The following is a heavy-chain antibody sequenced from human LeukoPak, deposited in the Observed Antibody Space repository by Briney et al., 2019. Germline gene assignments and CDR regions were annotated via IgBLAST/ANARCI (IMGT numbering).Heavy chain of an antibody. CDR2: IYPDDSDI. V-gene: IGHV5-51*01. CDR1: GYTFSSYW. CDR3: ARTGGIAARSRSFDY. J-gene: IGHJ4*02. Sequence: GESLKNSCRGSGYTFSSYWIGWVRQLPGKGLEWMGIIYPDDSDIRYSPSFQGQVTFSADKSISTAYLQWSSLKASDTAMYYCARTGGIAARSRSFDYWGQGTLVTVSS. D-gene: IGHD6-6*01.